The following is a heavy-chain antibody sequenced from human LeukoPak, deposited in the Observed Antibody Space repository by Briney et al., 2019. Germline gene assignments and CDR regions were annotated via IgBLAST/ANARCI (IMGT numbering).Heavy chain of an antibody. V-gene: IGHV4-59*01. Sequence: SETLSLTCAVYGGSFSGYYWSWIRQPPGKGLEWIGYIYYSGITNYNPSLKSRVTISVDMSKNQFSLKLSSVSVADTAVYYCARDNYDSRGACHYYGMDVWGQGTTVTVSS. CDR1: GGSFSGYY. CDR3: ARDNYDSRGACHYYGMDV. CDR2: IYYSGIT. D-gene: IGHD3-22*01. J-gene: IGHJ6*02.